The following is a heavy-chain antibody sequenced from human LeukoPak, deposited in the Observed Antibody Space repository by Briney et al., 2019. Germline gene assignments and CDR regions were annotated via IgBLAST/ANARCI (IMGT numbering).Heavy chain of an antibody. CDR3: AKVDITGTIPRAFDI. CDR2: ISGSSVTP. Sequence: GGSLRLSCAASGFTFSSYVMSWVRQAPGKGLEWVSAISGSSVTPYYADSVKGRFTISRDNSKNTLDLHLNSLRAEDTAMFYCAKVDITGTIPRAFDIWGQGTMVTVSS. CDR1: GFTFSSYV. D-gene: IGHD1/OR15-1a*01. V-gene: IGHV3-23*01. J-gene: IGHJ3*02.